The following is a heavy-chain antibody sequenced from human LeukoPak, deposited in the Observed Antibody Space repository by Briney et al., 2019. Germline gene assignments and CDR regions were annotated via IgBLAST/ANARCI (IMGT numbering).Heavy chain of an antibody. J-gene: IGHJ4*02. V-gene: IGHV4-38-2*02. Sequence: PSETLSLTCTVSGYSISSGYYWSWIRQPPGKGLEWTGSMYHSGSPYYNPSLKSRVTISVDTSKNQFSLKLNPVTAADTAVYYCARSPVWLVRETLSGIKFDHWGQGTLVTVSS. CDR1: GYSISSGYY. CDR2: MYHSGSP. CDR3: ARSPVWLVRETLSGIKFDH. D-gene: IGHD3-10*01.